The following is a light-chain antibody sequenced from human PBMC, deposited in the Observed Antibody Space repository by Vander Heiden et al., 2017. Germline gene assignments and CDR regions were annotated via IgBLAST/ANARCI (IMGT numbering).Light chain of an antibody. Sequence: EIVMTQSPATLSVSPGERATLSCRASRSISRNLAWYQQKPGQAPRLLIYGASARATGVTDRFSGSGSGTEFTLTISSLQSVDSAVYYCQQYKNWPPSWTFGQGTKVEV. CDR2: GAS. V-gene: IGKV3-15*01. CDR3: QQYKNWPPSWT. CDR1: RSISRN. J-gene: IGKJ1*01.